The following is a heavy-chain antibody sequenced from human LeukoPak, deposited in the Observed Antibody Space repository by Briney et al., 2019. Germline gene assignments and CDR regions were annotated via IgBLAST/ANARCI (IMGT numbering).Heavy chain of an antibody. V-gene: IGHV3-23*01. J-gene: IGHJ4*02. CDR3: AKASAISSGAFDY. Sequence: GGSLRLSCAASGFTFSSYAMSWVHQAPGKGLEWVSGISGSGGNTYYADSVKGRFTISRDNSKNTLYLQMNSLRAEDTAVYYCAKASAISSGAFDYWGQGTLVTVSS. D-gene: IGHD3-10*01. CDR2: ISGSGGNT. CDR1: GFTFSSYA.